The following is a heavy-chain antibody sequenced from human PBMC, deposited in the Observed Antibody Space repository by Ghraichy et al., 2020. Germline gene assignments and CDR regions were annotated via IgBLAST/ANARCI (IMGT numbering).Heavy chain of an antibody. V-gene: IGHV3-23*01. D-gene: IGHD3-10*01. CDR1: GFTFSTYG. CDR3: AKRGPERFGELHSFDN. J-gene: IGHJ4*02. Sequence: GGSLRLSCATSGFTFSTYGMAWIRQAPGKGLEWVSAISGSADSTFYRDSVKGRFTISRDNSKNTLYLHLNSLKHEDTAVYYCAKRGPERFGELHSFDNWGQGTLVTVSS. CDR2: ISGSADST.